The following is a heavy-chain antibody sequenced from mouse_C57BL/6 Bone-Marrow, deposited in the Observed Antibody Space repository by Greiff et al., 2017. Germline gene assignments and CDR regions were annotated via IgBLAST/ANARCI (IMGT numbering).Heavy chain of an antibody. CDR3: TTLNDYDWYFDV. CDR2: IDPENGDP. V-gene: IGHV14-4*01. D-gene: IGHD2-4*01. Sequence: EVQLQESGAELVRPGASVKLSCTASGFNIKDDYMHWVKQRPEQGLAWIGWIDPENGDPEYASKFQGKATITADTSSNTAYLQLSSLTSEDTAVYYCTTLNDYDWYFDVWGTGTTVTVSS. J-gene: IGHJ1*03. CDR1: GFNIKDDY.